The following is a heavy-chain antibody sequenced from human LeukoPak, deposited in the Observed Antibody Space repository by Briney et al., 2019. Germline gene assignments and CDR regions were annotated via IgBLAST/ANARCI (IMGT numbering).Heavy chain of an antibody. Sequence: PSETLSLTCTGSGGSISSNSHYWLWLRQPPGKGLEWIGSIHYSGSTFYSPSLKSRVTISVDTSKNQFSLILTSVTASDTAVYYCAREEASVGDYWGEGILVTVSS. D-gene: IGHD2-21*01. V-gene: IGHV4-39*01. CDR3: AREEASVGDY. CDR2: IHYSGST. J-gene: IGHJ4*02. CDR1: GGSISSNSHY.